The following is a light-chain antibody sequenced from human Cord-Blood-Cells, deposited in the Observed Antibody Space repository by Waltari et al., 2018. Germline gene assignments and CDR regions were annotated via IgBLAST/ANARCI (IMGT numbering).Light chain of an antibody. CDR2: DVS. CDR3: QQRSNWPPT. CDR1: QSVSSY. J-gene: IGKJ5*01. Sequence: EIVLTQSPATLSLSPGERATLSCRASQSVSSYLAWYQQKPGQAPRLLIYDVSNRATCIPARFSGSGSGTDFTLTISRLEPEDFAVYYCQQRSNWPPTFGQGTRLEI. V-gene: IGKV3-11*01.